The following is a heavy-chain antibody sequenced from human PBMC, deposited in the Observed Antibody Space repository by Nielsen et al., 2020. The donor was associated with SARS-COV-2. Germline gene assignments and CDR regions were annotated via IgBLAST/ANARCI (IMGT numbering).Heavy chain of an antibody. CDR2: IIPIFGTA. Sequence: SVKVSCKASGGTFSSYAISWVRQAPGQGLEWMGGIIPIFGTANYAQKFQGRVTITADESTSTAYMELSSLRSEDTAVYYCAREPCTNGVCYHGMDVWGQGTLVTVSS. J-gene: IGHJ6*02. CDR3: AREPCTNGVCYHGMDV. V-gene: IGHV1-69*13. CDR1: GGTFSSYA. D-gene: IGHD2-8*01.